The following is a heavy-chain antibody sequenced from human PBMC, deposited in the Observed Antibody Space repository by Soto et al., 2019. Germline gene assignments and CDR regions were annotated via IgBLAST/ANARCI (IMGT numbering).Heavy chain of an antibody. CDR3: ASDCISTSCYVGVYYGMDV. CDR2: IYYSGST. Sequence: QVQLQESGPGLVKPSQTLSLTCTVSGGCISSGDYYWSWIRQPPGKGLEWIGYIYYSGSTYYNPSLKSRVTISVDTSKNQFSLKLSSVTAADTAVYYCASDCISTSCYVGVYYGMDVWGQGTTVTVSS. D-gene: IGHD2-2*01. CDR1: GGCISSGDYY. V-gene: IGHV4-30-4*01. J-gene: IGHJ6*02.